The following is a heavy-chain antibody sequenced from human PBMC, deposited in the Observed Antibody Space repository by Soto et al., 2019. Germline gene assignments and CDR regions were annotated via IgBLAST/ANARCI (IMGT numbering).Heavy chain of an antibody. V-gene: IGHV5-51*01. CDR2: IYPSDSDT. Sequence: PXESVKISCQVSGYTFTIYWIGWVRQIPGKGLEWMGIIYPSDSDTRYSPSFQGQVTISADQSINTAYLQWDSLKASDTAIYYCARPANTVADHFDLWGQGTPVTVSS. CDR3: ARPANTVADHFDL. CDR1: GYTFTIYW. J-gene: IGHJ4*02. D-gene: IGHD4-17*01.